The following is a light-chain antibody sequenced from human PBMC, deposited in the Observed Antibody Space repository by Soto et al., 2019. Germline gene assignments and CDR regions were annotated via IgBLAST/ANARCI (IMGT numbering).Light chain of an antibody. J-gene: IGKJ4*01. V-gene: IGKV1-5*01. CDR1: QSISSW. CDR2: DAS. Sequence: DIQMTQSPSSLSASVGDRVTITCRASQSISSWLAWYQQMPGKAPKLLIYDASSLHSGVPSRFSGSGSGTDFTLTISSLQPEDFATYFCQQGKSFPLTFGGGTKVDIK. CDR3: QQGKSFPLT.